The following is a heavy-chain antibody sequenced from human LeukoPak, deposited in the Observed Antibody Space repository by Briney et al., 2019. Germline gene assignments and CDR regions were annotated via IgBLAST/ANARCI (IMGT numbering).Heavy chain of an antibody. CDR1: GFTLNNAW. J-gene: IGHJ4*02. D-gene: IGHD2-15*01. CDR2: IRSNTDGGTT. Sequence: GESLTLSCVASGFTLNNAWMSWVRQAPGKGLEWVGSIRSNTDGGTTEYAAPVEGRFIISRDDSKNTLSLQMNSLKAEDTAVYYCTTEPHCGGGSCYSWGQGALVTVSS. CDR3: TTEPHCGGGSCYS. V-gene: IGHV3-15*01.